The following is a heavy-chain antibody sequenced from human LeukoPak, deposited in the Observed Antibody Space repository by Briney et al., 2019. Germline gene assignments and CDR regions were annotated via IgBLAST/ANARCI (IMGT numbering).Heavy chain of an antibody. CDR2: INWSGDSA. J-gene: IGHJ4*02. V-gene: IGHV3-20*04. D-gene: IGHD1-26*01. CDR1: GFTFDDYA. Sequence: GGSLRLSCSASGFTFDDYAMNWVRQAPGKGLEWVSGINWSGDSAGYADSVKGRFTISRDNAKNSLYLQMNSLRAEDTALYYCVGVIVGATFDYWGQGTLVTVSS. CDR3: VGVIVGATFDY.